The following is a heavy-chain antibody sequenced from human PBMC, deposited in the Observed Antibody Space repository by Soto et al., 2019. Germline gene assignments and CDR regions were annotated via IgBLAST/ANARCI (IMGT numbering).Heavy chain of an antibody. V-gene: IGHV3-13*01. CDR2: VGVDGDT. CDR3: ARGAIAAPPGSTCFYGMDI. D-gene: IGHD6-25*01. J-gene: IGHJ6*02. CDR1: GFVFSSYD. Sequence: GGSLRLSCATSGFVFSSYDMHWVRQVTGKGLEWVAGVGVDGDTHYAGSVKGRFSIARDSANDSMYLQMNSLRAGDTALYFCARGAIAAPPGSTCFYGMDIWGQDTTVTVSS.